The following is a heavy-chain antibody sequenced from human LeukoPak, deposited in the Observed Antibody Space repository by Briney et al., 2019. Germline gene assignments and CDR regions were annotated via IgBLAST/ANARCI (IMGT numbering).Heavy chain of an antibody. CDR1: GGSITNTNY. CDR2: VNLQGST. CDR3: AREGGPYRPLDY. J-gene: IGHJ4*02. Sequence: PSGPLSLPCGVSGGSITNTNYWTWLRQPPGTGLEWIREVNLQGSTNYNPSLMGRDAISVDTSEIHISLQLTSVTAADTAVYYCAREGGPYRPLDYSGQGTLVTVSS. V-gene: IGHV4-4*02.